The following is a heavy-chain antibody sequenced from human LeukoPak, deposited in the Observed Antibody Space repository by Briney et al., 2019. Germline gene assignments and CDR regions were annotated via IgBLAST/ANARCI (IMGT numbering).Heavy chain of an antibody. Sequence: KPSETLSLTCTVSGGSICSYYWRWIRQPAGKGVEGVVRIYTRGSTNYNASLKSRFTMSIDKSKNQFSLKLSSVTAADTAVFYCARENSGSYREFDYWGQGTLVTVSS. J-gene: IGHJ4*02. CDR1: GGSICSYY. V-gene: IGHV4-4*07. CDR2: IYTRGST. CDR3: ARENSGSYREFDY. D-gene: IGHD1-26*01.